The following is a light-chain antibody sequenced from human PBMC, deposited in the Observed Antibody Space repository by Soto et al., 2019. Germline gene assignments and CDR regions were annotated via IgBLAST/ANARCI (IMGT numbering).Light chain of an antibody. Sequence: EIMMTQSPATVSVSPGERATLSCRASQSIRTNVAWYQQKPGQALRLLIYDASTRATGVSSRFSGSGSGTEFTLTISSLQSEDFAIYYCQQYNDWPPLTFGGGTRLEI. CDR3: QQYNDWPPLT. CDR2: DAS. V-gene: IGKV3-15*01. J-gene: IGKJ4*01. CDR1: QSIRTN.